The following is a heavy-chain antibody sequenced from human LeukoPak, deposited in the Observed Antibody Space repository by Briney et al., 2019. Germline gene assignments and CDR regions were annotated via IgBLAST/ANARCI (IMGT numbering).Heavy chain of an antibody. Sequence: GGSLRLSCAASGFTFSSYAMGCVREAPGRGLECVSGIGGSGGSTYYADSVKGRFTISRDNSKNTLYLQMNSLRAEDTAVYYCARDNIYGSGSYYYYYGMDVWGQGTTVTVSS. CDR2: IGGSGGST. V-gene: IGHV3-23*01. D-gene: IGHD3-10*01. J-gene: IGHJ6*02. CDR1: GFTFSSYA. CDR3: ARDNIYGSGSYYYYYGMDV.